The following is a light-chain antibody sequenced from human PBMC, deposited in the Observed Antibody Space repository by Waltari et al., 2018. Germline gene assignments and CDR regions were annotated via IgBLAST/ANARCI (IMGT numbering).Light chain of an antibody. J-gene: IGLJ3*02. CDR2: VNSDGSH. CDR1: SGHTSNL. V-gene: IGLV4-69*01. CDR3: QTGGHGTWV. Sequence: QLVLTQSPSASASLGASVRLTCTLDSGHTSNLIAWHQQQPEKGPRYLMKVNSDGSHSKGDEIPVRFSGSGSGAERYLTISNVQSEDEADYYCQTGGHGTWVFGGGTKLTVL.